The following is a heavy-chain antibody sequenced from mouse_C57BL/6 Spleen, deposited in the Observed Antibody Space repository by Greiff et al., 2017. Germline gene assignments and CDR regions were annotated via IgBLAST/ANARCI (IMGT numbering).Heavy chain of an antibody. J-gene: IGHJ2*01. V-gene: IGHV6-3*01. CDR1: GFTFSNYW. D-gene: IGHD2-1*01. CDR2: IRLKSDNYAT. CDR3: TGDLPILYYFDY. Sequence: EVMLVESGGGLVQPGGSMKLSCVASGFTFSNYWMNWVRQSPEKGLEWVAQIRLKSDNYATHYAESVKGRFTISRDDSKSSVYLQMNNLRAEDTGIYYCTGDLPILYYFDYWGQGTTLTVSS.